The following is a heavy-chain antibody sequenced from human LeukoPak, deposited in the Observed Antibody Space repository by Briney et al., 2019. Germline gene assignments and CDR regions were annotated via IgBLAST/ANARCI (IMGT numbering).Heavy chain of an antibody. V-gene: IGHV6-1*01. D-gene: IGHD5-24*01. CDR3: ARADGDRDGYNFWFDP. J-gene: IGHJ5*02. CDR2: TYYRSKWYN. CDR1: GDSVSRNSAA. Sequence: SQTLSLTCAISGDSVSRNSAAWNWIRQSPSRGLEWLGRTYYRSKWYNDYAVSVESRITINPDTSKNQFSLQLNSVTPEDSAVYYCARADGDRDGYNFWFDPWGQGTLVTVSS.